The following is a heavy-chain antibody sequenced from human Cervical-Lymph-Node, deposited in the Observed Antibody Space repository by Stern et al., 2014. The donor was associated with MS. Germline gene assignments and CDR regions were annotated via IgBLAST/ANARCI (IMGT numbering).Heavy chain of an antibody. CDR3: VRQVTVRSRFDY. D-gene: IGHD4-11*01. Sequence: QLQLQESGPGLVKPSETLSRTCTVSGGSISSSYYWGWIRQSSGKGLEWIGSIDDTGRTFSNPSLKSRVNISVDTSNNQFSLKLRSVTAADTAVYYCVRQVTVRSRFDYWGQGTLVTVSS. V-gene: IGHV4-39*01. J-gene: IGHJ4*02. CDR1: GGSISSSYY. CDR2: IDDTGRT.